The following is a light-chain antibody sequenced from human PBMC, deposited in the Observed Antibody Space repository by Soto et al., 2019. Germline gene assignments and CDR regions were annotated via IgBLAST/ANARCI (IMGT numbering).Light chain of an antibody. CDR1: NSNIGNNE. J-gene: IGLJ3*02. V-gene: IGLV1-36*01. CDR3: AAWDDSLNGVV. CDR2: YDD. Sequence: QSVLTQPPSVSSAPRQRVTISCSGSNSNIGNNEVNWYQQFPGKAPKLLIYYDDLRPSGVSARFSGSKSGASASLAISGLQSEDEAVYYCAAWDDSLNGVVFGGGTKLTV.